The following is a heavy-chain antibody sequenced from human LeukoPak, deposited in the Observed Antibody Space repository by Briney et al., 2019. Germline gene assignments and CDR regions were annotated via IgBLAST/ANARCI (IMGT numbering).Heavy chain of an antibody. CDR2: IRQDGSEK. Sequence: GGSLRLSCAASGFTFSNYWLTWVRQAPGQGLEWVANIRQDGSEKHYVDSVKGRFTISRDNAKNSLYLQMNSLRAEDTAVYYCARDRQSAYWGQGTLVTVSS. J-gene: IGHJ4*02. V-gene: IGHV3-7*01. CDR1: GFTFSNYW. CDR3: ARDRQSAY.